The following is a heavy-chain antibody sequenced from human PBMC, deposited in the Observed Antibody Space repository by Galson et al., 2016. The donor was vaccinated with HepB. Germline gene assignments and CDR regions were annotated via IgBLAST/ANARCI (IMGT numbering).Heavy chain of an antibody. CDR3: ARGGGDFWIGYFYYSDY. CDR1: GFTFNTYA. J-gene: IGHJ4*02. V-gene: IGHV3-30-3*01. CDR2: ISYDGGNK. D-gene: IGHD3-3*01. Sequence: SLRLSCAASGFTFNTYAMHWVRQTAGKGLEWVAVISYDGGNKYYADSVKGQFTISRDNSKNTLYLQMNSLRAEDTAVYYCARGGGDFWIGYFYYSDYWGQGTLVTVSS.